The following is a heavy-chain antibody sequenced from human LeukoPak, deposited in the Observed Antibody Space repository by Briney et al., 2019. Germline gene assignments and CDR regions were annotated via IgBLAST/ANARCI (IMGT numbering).Heavy chain of an antibody. CDR1: VGSISGYY. Sequence: PSETLSLTCTVFVGSISGYYWTCIRQPPGQGLEWIAYIHSNGYTNYNPSLRSRVTISVDPSKNQFSLTVTPVTAADTAIYYCAQRQGPMSGTYDYFDPWGQGALVTVSS. J-gene: IGHJ5*02. V-gene: IGHV4-4*09. D-gene: IGHD1-26*01. CDR2: IHSNGYT. CDR3: AQRQGPMSGTYDYFDP.